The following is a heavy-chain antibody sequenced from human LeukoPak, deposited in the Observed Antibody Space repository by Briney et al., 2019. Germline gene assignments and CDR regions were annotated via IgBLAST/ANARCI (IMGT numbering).Heavy chain of an antibody. J-gene: IGHJ4*02. CDR1: GFTFSNAW. D-gene: IGHD1-26*01. CDR3: TTLFYSDPLFTFDS. CDR2: IRSKTDGGTT. Sequence: GGSLRLSCAASGFTFSNAWMSWVRQAPGKGLEWVGRIRSKTDGGTTEYAAPVKGRFTISRDDSKKTLYLQMNSLKTEDTAVYYCTTLFYSDPLFTFDSWGQGTLVTVSS. V-gene: IGHV3-15*05.